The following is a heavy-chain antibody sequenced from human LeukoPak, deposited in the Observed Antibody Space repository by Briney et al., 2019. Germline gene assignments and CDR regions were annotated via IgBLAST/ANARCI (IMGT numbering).Heavy chain of an antibody. Sequence: GGSLRLSCAASRFTFSNFAMSWVRQAPGKGLEWVSVISGSGVSTYYADSVKGRFTISRDNSKNALFLQMNSLRAEDTAVYYCAKSGPYCSSTSCNYFDYWGQGTLVTVSS. J-gene: IGHJ4*02. CDR3: AKSGPYCSSTSCNYFDY. D-gene: IGHD2-2*01. CDR2: ISGSGVST. CDR1: RFTFSNFA. V-gene: IGHV3-23*01.